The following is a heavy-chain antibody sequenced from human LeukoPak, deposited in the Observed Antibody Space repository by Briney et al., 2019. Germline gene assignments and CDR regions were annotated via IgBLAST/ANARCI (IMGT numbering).Heavy chain of an antibody. J-gene: IGHJ5*02. V-gene: IGHV3-30*04. CDR1: GFTFSSYA. D-gene: IGHD3-10*01. CDR2: ISYDGSNK. CDR3: ARRRMVRGVIHWFDP. Sequence: GRSLRLSCAASGFTFSSYAMHWVRQAPGKGLAWVAVISYDGSNKYYADSVKGRFTISRDNSKNTLYLQMNSLRAEDTAVYYCARRRMVRGVIHWFDPWGQGTLVTVSS.